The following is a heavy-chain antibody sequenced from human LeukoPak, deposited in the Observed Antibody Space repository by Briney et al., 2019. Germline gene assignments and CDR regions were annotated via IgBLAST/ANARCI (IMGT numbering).Heavy chain of an antibody. CDR2: INPNSGGT. Sequence: ASVKVSCKASGYTFTGYYMHWVRQAPGRGLEWMGWINPNSGGTNYAQKFQVRVTMTRDTSISTAYMELSRLRSDDTAVYYCARSYYGSGSYYLSWGQGTLVTVSS. D-gene: IGHD3-10*01. CDR3: ARSYYGSGSYYLS. J-gene: IGHJ5*02. V-gene: IGHV1-2*02. CDR1: GYTFTGYY.